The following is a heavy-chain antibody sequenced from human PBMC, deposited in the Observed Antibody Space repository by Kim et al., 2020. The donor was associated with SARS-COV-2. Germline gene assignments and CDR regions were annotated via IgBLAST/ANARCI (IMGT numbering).Heavy chain of an antibody. J-gene: IGHJ4*02. D-gene: IGHD1-7*01. Sequence: YVDSVKGRFTVSRDNAKNSLYLQLNSLRAEDTAVYFCARVFLSGTTGVDYWGQGTLVTVSS. CDR3: ARVFLSGTTGVDY. V-gene: IGHV3-7*03.